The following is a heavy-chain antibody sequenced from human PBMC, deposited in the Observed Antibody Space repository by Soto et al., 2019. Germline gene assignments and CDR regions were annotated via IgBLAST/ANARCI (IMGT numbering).Heavy chain of an antibody. CDR1: GDTFSSFA. CDR2: IIPLFRTP. D-gene: IGHD1-1*01. Sequence: QVQLVQPGAAVKKPGSSVQVSCKASGDTFSSFAIRWVLQAPGQVLEWMGGIIPLFRTPNYAQKFQGRVTITADEFTSTAHMELSSLRCEDTAVYYCATDKDREQLGANYDFALDVWGQSTTVIVSS. CDR3: ATDKDREQLGANYDFALDV. V-gene: IGHV1-69*12. J-gene: IGHJ6*02.